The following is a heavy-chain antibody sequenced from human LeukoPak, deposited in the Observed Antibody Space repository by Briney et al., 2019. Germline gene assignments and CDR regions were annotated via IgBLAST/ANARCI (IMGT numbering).Heavy chain of an antibody. V-gene: IGHV3-23*01. J-gene: IGHJ4*02. CDR2: ISGSGGST. CDR1: GFTFSSYA. CDR3: ARYRLVWLPAPVFNY. D-gene: IGHD6-19*01. Sequence: GGSLRLSCAASGFTFSSYAMSWVRQAPGKGLEWVPAISGSGGSTYYADSVKGRFTISRDNAKNSLYLQMNSLRAEDTAVYYCARYRLVWLPAPVFNYWGQGTLVTVSS.